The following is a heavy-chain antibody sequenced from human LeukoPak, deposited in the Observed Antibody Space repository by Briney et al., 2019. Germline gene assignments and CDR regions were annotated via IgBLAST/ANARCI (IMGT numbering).Heavy chain of an antibody. D-gene: IGHD4-17*01. CDR3: AKGCFKRTVTVDY. CDR2: ISGSGGST. CDR1: GFTFSSYA. J-gene: IGHJ4*02. Sequence: GASLSLSCAASGFTFSSYAMSWVRQAPGKGLEWVPAISGSGGSTYYADSVKGRFTISRDNSKNTLYLQMNSLRAEDTAVYYCAKGCFKRTVTVDYWGQGTLVTVSS. V-gene: IGHV3-23*01.